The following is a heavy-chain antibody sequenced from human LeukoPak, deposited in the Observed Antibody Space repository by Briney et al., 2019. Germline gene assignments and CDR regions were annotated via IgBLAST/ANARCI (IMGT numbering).Heavy chain of an antibody. CDR2: VYYSGST. V-gene: IGHV4-39*01. Sequence: SETLSLTCPVSGGSISRSTYYWGWIRQPPGKGLEWIGSVYYSGSTYYNPPLKSRVTISVDTSKNQFSLKLSSVTAADTAVYYCARIVVPWRVPNTVFDYWGQGTLVTVSS. CDR1: GGSISRSTYY. D-gene: IGHD2-21*01. J-gene: IGHJ4*02. CDR3: ARIVVPWRVPNTVFDY.